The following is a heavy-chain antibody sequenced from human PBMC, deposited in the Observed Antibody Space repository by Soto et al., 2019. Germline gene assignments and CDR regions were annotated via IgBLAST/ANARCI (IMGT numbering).Heavy chain of an antibody. J-gene: IGHJ4*02. CDR3: AGYIYGYVDY. D-gene: IGHD5-18*01. V-gene: IGHV3-11*06. CDR2: ISSSISYT. CDR1: GFTFSDYY. Sequence: GGSLRLSCAASGFTFSDYYMSWIRQAPGKGLEWVSYISSSISYTNYADSVKGRFTISRDNAKNSLYLQMNSLRAEDTAVYYCAGYIYGYVDYWGQGTLVTVSS.